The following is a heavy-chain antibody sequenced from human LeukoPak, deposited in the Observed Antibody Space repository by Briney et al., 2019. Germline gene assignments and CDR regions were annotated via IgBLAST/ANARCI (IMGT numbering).Heavy chain of an antibody. CDR1: GGSISSDY. CDR3: ARDSYHDFWNGGNWFDP. V-gene: IGHV4-4*07. CDR2: IYTIGST. D-gene: IGHD3-3*01. Sequence: SETLSLTCTVSGGSISSDYWSWIRQPAGKGLEWIGRIYTIGSTNYNPSLKSRVTMSVDTSKNQFSPKLSSVTAADTAVYYCARDSYHDFWNGGNWFDPWGQGTLVTVSS. J-gene: IGHJ5*02.